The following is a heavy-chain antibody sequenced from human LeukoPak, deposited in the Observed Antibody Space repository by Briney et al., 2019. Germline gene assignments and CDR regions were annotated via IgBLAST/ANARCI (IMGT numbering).Heavy chain of an antibody. V-gene: IGHV3-15*01. CDR3: TTDWGSGKYVRAFDA. CDR2: IKKIADGGTT. CDR1: GFTFSKAW. Sequence: GGSLRLSCAASGFTFSKAWLSWVRQAPGKGLEWVGRIKKIADGGTTNYAAPVKGRFIISRDDSKNTLYLQMNSLKTEDTAVYYCTTDWGSGKYVRAFDAWGQGTVVTVSS. J-gene: IGHJ3*01. D-gene: IGHD3-10*01.